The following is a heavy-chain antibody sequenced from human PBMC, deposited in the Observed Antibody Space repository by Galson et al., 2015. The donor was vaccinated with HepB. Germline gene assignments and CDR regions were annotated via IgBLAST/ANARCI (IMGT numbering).Heavy chain of an antibody. Sequence: SLRLSCAASGFTFSSYGMHWVRQAPGKGLEWVAVISYDGSNKYYADSVKGRFTISRDNSKNTLYLQMNSLRSEDTAVYYCARTGIAVATYYFDYWGQGTLVTVSS. J-gene: IGHJ4*02. CDR3: ARTGIAVATYYFDY. CDR2: ISYDGSNK. CDR1: GFTFSSYG. D-gene: IGHD6-19*01. V-gene: IGHV3-30*03.